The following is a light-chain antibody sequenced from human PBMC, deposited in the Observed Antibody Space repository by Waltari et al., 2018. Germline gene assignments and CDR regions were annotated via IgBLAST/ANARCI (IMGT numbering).Light chain of an antibody. J-gene: IGKJ1*01. CDR3: QQRSNWPRGT. Sequence: EIVLTQSPATLSLSPGERATLSCRASQSVSSYLAWYQQNPGQAPRLLIYDASNRATGIPARFSGSGSGTDFTLTISSLEPEDFAVYYCQQRSNWPRGTFGQGTKVEIK. CDR1: QSVSSY. CDR2: DAS. V-gene: IGKV3-11*01.